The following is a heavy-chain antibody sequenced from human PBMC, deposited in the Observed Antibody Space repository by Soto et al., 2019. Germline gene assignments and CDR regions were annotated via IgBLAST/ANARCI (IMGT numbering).Heavy chain of an antibody. Sequence: LRLSCAASGFIFSTYAMHWVRQAPGKGLEWVAVISYDGSNKYYADSVKGRFTISRDNSKNTLYLQMSSLRTEDTAVFYCARPGSGYDILTGQYFYYYHAMDVWGQGTTVTVSS. D-gene: IGHD3-9*01. CDR2: ISYDGSNK. J-gene: IGHJ6*02. CDR3: ARPGSGYDILTGQYFYYYHAMDV. V-gene: IGHV3-30-3*01. CDR1: GFIFSTYA.